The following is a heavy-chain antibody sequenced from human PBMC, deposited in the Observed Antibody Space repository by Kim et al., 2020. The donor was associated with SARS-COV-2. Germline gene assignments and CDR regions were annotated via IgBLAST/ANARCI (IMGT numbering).Heavy chain of an antibody. V-gene: IGHV1-69*13. CDR2: IIPIFGTA. CDR3: ARGGNGYNFRGVFGGAFDI. Sequence: SVKVSCKASGGTFSSYAISWVRQAPGQGLEWMGGIIPIFGTANYAKKFQGRVTITAAEPTTPAYMERSSLRSEDTAVYYCARGGNGYNFRGVFGGAFDIWGQGTMVTVAS. CDR1: GGTFSSYA. D-gene: IGHD5-12*01. J-gene: IGHJ3*02.